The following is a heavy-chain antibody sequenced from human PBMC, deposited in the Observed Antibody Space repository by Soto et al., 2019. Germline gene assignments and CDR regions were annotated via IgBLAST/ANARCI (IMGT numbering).Heavy chain of an antibody. Sequence: GGSLRLSCAASGFTFSSYAMSWVRQAPGKGLEWVSAISGSGGSTYYADSVKGRFTISIDNSKNTLYLQMSSLRAEDTAVYYCAKRSPYLTAATSYFDYWGQGTMVTVSS. V-gene: IGHV3-23*01. CDR1: GFTFSSYA. CDR2: ISGSGGST. D-gene: IGHD2-15*01. CDR3: AKRSPYLTAATSYFDY. J-gene: IGHJ4*02.